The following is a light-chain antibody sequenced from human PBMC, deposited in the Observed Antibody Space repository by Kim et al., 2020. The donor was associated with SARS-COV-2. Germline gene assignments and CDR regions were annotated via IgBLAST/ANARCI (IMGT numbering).Light chain of an antibody. CDR3: QQYDVHPET. Sequence: SASVGYRVTISCRASQNIHIWLAWFQQKPGKAPRVLMYKASTLESGVPSRFSGSGSGTEFTLTINSLQPDDSATYYCQQYDVHPETFGQGTKV. V-gene: IGKV1-5*03. J-gene: IGKJ1*01. CDR2: KAS. CDR1: QNIHIW.